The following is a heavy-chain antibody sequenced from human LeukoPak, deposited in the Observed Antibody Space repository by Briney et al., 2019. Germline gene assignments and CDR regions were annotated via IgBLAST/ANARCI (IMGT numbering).Heavy chain of an antibody. CDR3: ARYGVTGTVDY. Sequence: SETLSLTCTVSGGSISRRSYYWGRLPQPPGRALVWIVSNYYSGSTYYNPSLKSRVTISVDTSKNQFSLKLSSVTAADTAVDYCARYGVTGTVDYWGQGTLVTVSS. V-gene: IGHV4-39*01. CDR2: NYYSGST. J-gene: IGHJ4*02. D-gene: IGHD1-20*01. CDR1: GGSISRRSYY.